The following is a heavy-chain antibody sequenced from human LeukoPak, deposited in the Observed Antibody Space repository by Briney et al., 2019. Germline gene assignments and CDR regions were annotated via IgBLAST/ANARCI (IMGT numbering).Heavy chain of an antibody. J-gene: IGHJ4*02. Sequence: GGSLRLSCAASGFTFSSYAMSWVRQAPGEGLQWVSGISGSGSGTYYADSVRGRFTISRDNSKNTLYLQMNSLRAEDTAVYYCARGHTRDYYDSSGYPGYWGQGTLVTVSS. CDR1: GFTFSSYA. CDR3: ARGHTRDYYDSSGYPGY. V-gene: IGHV3-23*01. D-gene: IGHD3-22*01. CDR2: ISGSGSGT.